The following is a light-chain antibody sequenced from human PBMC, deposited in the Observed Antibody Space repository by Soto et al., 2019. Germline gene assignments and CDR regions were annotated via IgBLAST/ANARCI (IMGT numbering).Light chain of an antibody. CDR3: SSYTSSSTGV. CDR1: SSEVGGYNY. J-gene: IGLJ1*01. CDR2: DVS. V-gene: IGLV2-14*01. Sequence: QSALTQPASVSGSPGQSITISCTGTSSEVGGYNYVSWYQQHPGKAPKLMIYDVSNRPSGGSNRFSGSKSGNTASLTISGLQAEDEADYYCSSYTSSSTGVFGTGTKVTVL.